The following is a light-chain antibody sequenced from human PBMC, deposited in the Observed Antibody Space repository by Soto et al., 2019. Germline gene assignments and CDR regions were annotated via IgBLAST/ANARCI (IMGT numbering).Light chain of an antibody. Sequence: EIVLTQSPATLSLSPGERATLSCRASQSVSSYLAWDQQKPGQAPRLLIYDASNRATGIPARFSGSVSGTDFTLTISSLEPEDFAVYYCQQRSNWPPWYTFGQGTKLEIK. CDR2: DAS. V-gene: IGKV3-11*01. J-gene: IGKJ2*01. CDR1: QSVSSY. CDR3: QQRSNWPPWYT.